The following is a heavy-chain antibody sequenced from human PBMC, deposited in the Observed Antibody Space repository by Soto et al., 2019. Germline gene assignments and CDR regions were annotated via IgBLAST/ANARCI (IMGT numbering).Heavy chain of an antibody. CDR3: AREVGEFYSNYGIAGY. J-gene: IGHJ4*02. CDR1: GFTFSSYA. Sequence: GGSLRLSCAASGFTFSSYAMHWVRQAPGKGLEWVAVISYDGSNKYYADSVKGRFTISRDNSKNTLYLQMNSLRAEDTAVYYCAREVGEFYSNYGIAGYWGQGTLVTVSS. V-gene: IGHV3-30-3*01. D-gene: IGHD4-4*01. CDR2: ISYDGSNK.